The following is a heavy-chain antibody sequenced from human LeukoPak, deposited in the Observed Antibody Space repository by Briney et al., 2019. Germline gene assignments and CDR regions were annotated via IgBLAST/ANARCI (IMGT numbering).Heavy chain of an antibody. CDR1: GFTFSSYG. J-gene: IGHJ4*02. Sequence: GGSLRLSCAASGFTFSSYGMHWVRQAPGKGLEWVAVISYDGSNKYYSDSVKGRFTISRDNSKNTLYLQMNSLRAEDTAVYYCAKGDFDYWGQGTLVTVSS. V-gene: IGHV3-30*18. CDR2: ISYDGSNK. CDR3: AKGDFDY.